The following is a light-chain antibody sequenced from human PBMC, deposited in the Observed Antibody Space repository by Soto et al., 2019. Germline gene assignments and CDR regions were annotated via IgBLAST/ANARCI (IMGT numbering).Light chain of an antibody. CDR2: GAS. J-gene: IGKJ4*01. V-gene: IGKV3-15*01. CDR3: QQYHNWPLT. Sequence: EIVMTQSPATLSVSPGERATLSCRASQSVDSNLAWYQQKPGQAPRILIYGASTWATGIPARFSGGGSGTEFTLTISSLQSEDFALYYCQQYHNWPLTFGGGTKVEIK. CDR1: QSVDSN.